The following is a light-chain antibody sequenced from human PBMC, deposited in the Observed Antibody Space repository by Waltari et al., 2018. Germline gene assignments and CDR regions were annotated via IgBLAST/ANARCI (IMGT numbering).Light chain of an antibody. CDR1: QDISNY. CDR3: QQYDNFPPMYT. V-gene: IGKV1-33*01. J-gene: IGKJ2*01. CDR2: DAS. Sequence: DIQMTQSPSSLSASVGDRVTITCRASQDISNYLHWYQQKPGKAPKLLIYDASNLETGVSSRFSGSGSGTDFTFTITSVQPEDIGTYYCQQYDNFPPMYTFGQGTKLEIK.